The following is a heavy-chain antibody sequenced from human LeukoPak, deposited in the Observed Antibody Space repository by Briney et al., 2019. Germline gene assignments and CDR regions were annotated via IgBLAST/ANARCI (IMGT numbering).Heavy chain of an antibody. CDR1: AYSISSGYY. CDR3: ARSLWFEGYYYFDY. V-gene: IGHV4-38-2*02. D-gene: IGHD3-10*01. CDR2: IYHSGST. Sequence: SETLSLTCTVSAYSISSGYYWGWIRQPPGKGLEWIGSIYHSGSTYYNPSLKSRVTISVDTSKNQFSLKLSSMTAADTAVYYCARSLWFEGYYYFDYWGQGTLVTVSS. J-gene: IGHJ4*02.